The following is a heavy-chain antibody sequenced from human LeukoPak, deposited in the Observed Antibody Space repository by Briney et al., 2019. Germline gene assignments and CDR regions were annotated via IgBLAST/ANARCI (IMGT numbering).Heavy chain of an antibody. D-gene: IGHD6-13*01. CDR2: INPNSGGT. V-gene: IGHV1-2*02. J-gene: IGHJ4*02. CDR3: ARDPPKYIAAAGTFPYY. Sequence: ASVKVSCKASGYTFTGYYMHWVRQAPGQGLEWMGWINPNSGGTNYARKFQGRVTMTRDTSISTAYMELSRLRSDDTAVYYCARDPPKYIAAAGTFPYYRGQGTLVTVSS. CDR1: GYTFTGYY.